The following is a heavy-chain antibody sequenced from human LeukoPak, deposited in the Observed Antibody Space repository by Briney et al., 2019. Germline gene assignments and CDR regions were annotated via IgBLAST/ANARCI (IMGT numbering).Heavy chain of an antibody. CDR2: INLSGGST. J-gene: IGHJ5*02. V-gene: IGHV1-46*01. Sequence: ASVKVSCKASGYTFTSYYMHWVRQAPGQGLEWMGIINLSGGSTGYAQKFQGRVTMTRDMSTSTVYMELSSLRSEDTAVYYCARDWSDNRFDPWGQGTLVTVSS. CDR3: ARDWSDNRFDP. D-gene: IGHD3-3*01. CDR1: GYTFTSYY.